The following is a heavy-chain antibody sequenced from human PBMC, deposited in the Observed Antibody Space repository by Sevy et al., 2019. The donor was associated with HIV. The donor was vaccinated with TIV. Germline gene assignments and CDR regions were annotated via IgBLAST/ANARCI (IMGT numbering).Heavy chain of an antibody. D-gene: IGHD6-19*01. J-gene: IGHJ4*02. CDR1: GYTFTSYA. V-gene: IGHV1-3*01. CDR2: INAGNGNT. CDR3: ARDSGGAVAVRHFDY. Sequence: GASVKVSCKASGYTFTSYAMHWVRQAPGQRLEWMGWINAGNGNTKYSQKFQGRVTITRDTSASTAYMELSSLRSEDTAVYYCARDSGGAVAVRHFDYWGQGTLVTVSS.